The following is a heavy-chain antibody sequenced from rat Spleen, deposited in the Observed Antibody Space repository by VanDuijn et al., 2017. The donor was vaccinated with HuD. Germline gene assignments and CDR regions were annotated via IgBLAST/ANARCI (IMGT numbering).Heavy chain of an antibody. V-gene: IGHV2-1*01. D-gene: IGHD1-11*01. CDR3: TEGSH. J-gene: IGHJ2*01. CDR1: FSLTSNS. CDR2: IWGDGST. Sequence: FSLTSNSVHWVRQPPGKGLEWMGGIWGDGSTDYNSALKSRLSISRDTSKSQVFLKMNSLQTDDTAIYFCTEGSHWGQGVMVTVSS.